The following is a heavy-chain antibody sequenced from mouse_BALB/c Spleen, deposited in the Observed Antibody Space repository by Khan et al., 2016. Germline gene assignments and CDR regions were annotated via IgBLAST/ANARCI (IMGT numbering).Heavy chain of an antibody. CDR2: THYSVTT. CDR3: ATSDYRYDYAMDY. D-gene: IGHD2-14*01. CDR1: GYSITRGYT. Sequence: EVQLQESGPDLVKPSQSLSLTCTVAGYSITRGYTCHWIRQFPGNRLEWMGYTHYSVTTDYNPSLKSRTSITRDTSKTPSFLQLNSVTTDDTSTYYCATSDYRYDYAMDYWGQGTSVTVSS. V-gene: IGHV3-1*02. J-gene: IGHJ4*01.